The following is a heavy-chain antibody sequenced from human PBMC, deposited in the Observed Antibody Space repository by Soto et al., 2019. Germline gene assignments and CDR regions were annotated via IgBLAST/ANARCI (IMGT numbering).Heavy chain of an antibody. CDR1: GFTFSSYA. J-gene: IGHJ4*01. Sequence: GGSLRLSCAASGFTFSSYAMSWVRQAPGKGLEWVSAISGSGGSTYYADSVKGRFTISRENSKNTLYLQMNSLRAEETAVYYLAKYLQDIVVVVAAYFDYWGQGTLVTVSS. V-gene: IGHV3-23*01. CDR3: AKYLQDIVVVVAAYFDY. D-gene: IGHD2-15*01. CDR2: ISGSGGST.